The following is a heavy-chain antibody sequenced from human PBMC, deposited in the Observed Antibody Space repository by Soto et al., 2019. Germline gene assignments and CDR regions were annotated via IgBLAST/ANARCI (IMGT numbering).Heavy chain of an antibody. J-gene: IGHJ6*02. Sequence: SVKVSCKASGGTFSSYAISWVRQAPGQGLEWMGGIIPIFGTANYAQKFQGRVTITADESTSTAYMELSSLRSEDTAVYYCARDGVAAAATYYYGMDVWGQGTTVTVSS. CDR1: GGTFSSYA. CDR2: IIPIFGTA. D-gene: IGHD6-13*01. V-gene: IGHV1-69*13. CDR3: ARDGVAAAATYYYGMDV.